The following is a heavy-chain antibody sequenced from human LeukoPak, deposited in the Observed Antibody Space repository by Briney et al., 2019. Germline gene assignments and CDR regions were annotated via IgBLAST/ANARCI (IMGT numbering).Heavy chain of an antibody. V-gene: IGHV3-30-3*01. Sequence: GRSLRLSCAASGFTFSSYAMYWVRQAPGKGLDWVAVISYDGSNKYYADSVKGRFTISRDNSKNTLYLQMNSLRAEDTAVYYCARRRDGYSTLDYWGQGTLVTVSS. D-gene: IGHD5-24*01. CDR1: GFTFSSYA. J-gene: IGHJ4*02. CDR3: ARRRDGYSTLDY. CDR2: ISYDGSNK.